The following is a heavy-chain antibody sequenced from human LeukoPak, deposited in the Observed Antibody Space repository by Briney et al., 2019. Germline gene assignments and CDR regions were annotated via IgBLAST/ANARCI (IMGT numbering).Heavy chain of an antibody. J-gene: IGHJ6*02. CDR3: ARNNGMDV. V-gene: IGHV3-9*01. Sequence: GGSLRLSCAASGFTFDDYAMHWVRQAPGKGLEWVSGISWNSGSIGYADSVKGRFTISKDNAKNSLYLQMNSLRAEDTALYHCARNNGMDVWGQGTTVIVSS. CDR2: ISWNSGSI. CDR1: GFTFDDYA.